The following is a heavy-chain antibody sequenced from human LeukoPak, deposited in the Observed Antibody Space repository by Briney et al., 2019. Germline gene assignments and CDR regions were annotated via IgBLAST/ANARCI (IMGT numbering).Heavy chain of an antibody. V-gene: IGHV3-30*18. CDR3: AKASSSGYYYDGYGGFDY. CDR2: ISYDGSNK. Sequence: GGSLRLSCAASGFTFSSYGMHWVRQAPGKGLEWVAVISYDGSNKYYADSVKCRFTISRDNSKNTLYLQMNSLRAEDTAVYYCAKASSSGYYYDGYGGFDYWGQGTLVTVSS. D-gene: IGHD3-22*01. CDR1: GFTFSSYG. J-gene: IGHJ4*02.